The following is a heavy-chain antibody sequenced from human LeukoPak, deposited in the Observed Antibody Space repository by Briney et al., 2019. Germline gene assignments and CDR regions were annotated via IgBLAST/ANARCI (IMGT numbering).Heavy chain of an antibody. J-gene: IGHJ6*03. D-gene: IGHD3-3*01. V-gene: IGHV4-39*01. Sequence: PSETLSLTCTVSGGSISSSSYYWGWIRQPPGKGLEWIGSIYYSGSTYYNPSLKSRVTISVDTSKNQFSLKLSSVTAADTAVYYCASLIRGFGVVIPSRYYYYYMDVWGKGTTVTVSS. CDR3: ASLIRGFGVVIPSRYYYYYMDV. CDR2: IYYSGST. CDR1: GGSISSSSYY.